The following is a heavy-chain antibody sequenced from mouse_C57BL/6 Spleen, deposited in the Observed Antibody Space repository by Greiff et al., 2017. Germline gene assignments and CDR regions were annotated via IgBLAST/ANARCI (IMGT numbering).Heavy chain of an antibody. CDR1: GFTFSDYG. J-gene: IGHJ4*01. CDR2: ISSGSSTI. Sequence: EVQGVESGGGLVKPGGSLKLSCAASGFTFSDYGMHWVRQAPEKGLEWVAYISSGSSTIYYADTVKGRFTISRDNAKNTLYLQMTSLRSEDTAMYYCASPSYYDGSSYHAMDYWGQGTSVTVSS. D-gene: IGHD1-1*01. V-gene: IGHV5-17*01. CDR3: ASPSYYDGSSYHAMDY.